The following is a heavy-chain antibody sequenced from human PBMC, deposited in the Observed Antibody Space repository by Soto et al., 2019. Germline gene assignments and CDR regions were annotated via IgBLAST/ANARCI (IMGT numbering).Heavy chain of an antibody. CDR1: GYTLTELS. V-gene: IGHV1-24*01. Sequence: QVQLVQSGAEVKKPGASVKVSCKVSGYTLTELSMHWVRQAPGKGLEWLGGFDPEDGETIYGQKFQGRVTMTEDTSRDTAYMELSSLRSEHTAVYYCATQLDIVVVPSALGRGYFDLWGRGTLVTVSS. CDR2: FDPEDGET. D-gene: IGHD2-2*03. CDR3: ATQLDIVVVPSALGRGYFDL. J-gene: IGHJ2*01.